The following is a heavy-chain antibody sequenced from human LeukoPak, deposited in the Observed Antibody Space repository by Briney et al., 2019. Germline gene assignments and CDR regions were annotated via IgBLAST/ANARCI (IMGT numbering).Heavy chain of an antibody. J-gene: IGHJ4*02. CDR1: GFTFSSYS. CDR3: ARDEGFCSGGRCHISGFDY. Sequence: KSGGSLRLSCAASGFTFSSYSMNWVRQAPGKGLEWVSSISSSSSYIYYADSVKGRFTISRDNAKNSLYLEMNSLRAEDTAVYYCARDEGFCSGGRCHISGFDYWGQGILVTVSS. CDR2: ISSSSSYI. D-gene: IGHD2-15*01. V-gene: IGHV3-21*03.